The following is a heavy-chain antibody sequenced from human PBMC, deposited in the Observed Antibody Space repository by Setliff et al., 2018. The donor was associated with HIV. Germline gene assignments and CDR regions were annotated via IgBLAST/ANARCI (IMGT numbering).Heavy chain of an antibody. J-gene: IGHJ3*02. Sequence: ASVKVSCKASGDTNPSDAISWVRQAPGQGLEWMGWISGYNGNTKYAQNMQGRVTMTTDTSTTTAYMELRSLRSDGTAVYYCATITVAGTGAFDIWGQGTMVTV. D-gene: IGHD6-19*01. V-gene: IGHV1-18*01. CDR2: ISGYNGNT. CDR3: ATITVAGTGAFDI. CDR1: GDTNPSDA.